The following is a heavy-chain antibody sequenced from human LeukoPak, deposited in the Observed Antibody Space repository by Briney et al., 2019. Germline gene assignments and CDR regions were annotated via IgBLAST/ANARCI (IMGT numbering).Heavy chain of an antibody. J-gene: IGHJ4*02. CDR1: GYTFTGYY. Sequence: ASVKVSCKAPGYTFTGYYMHWVRQAPGQGLEWMGWINPNSGGTNYAQKFQGRVTMTRDTSISTAYMELSRLRSDDTAVYYCARGVRIAVAGTLIKFDYWGQGTLVTVSS. D-gene: IGHD6-19*01. V-gene: IGHV1-2*02. CDR2: INPNSGGT. CDR3: ARGVRIAVAGTLIKFDY.